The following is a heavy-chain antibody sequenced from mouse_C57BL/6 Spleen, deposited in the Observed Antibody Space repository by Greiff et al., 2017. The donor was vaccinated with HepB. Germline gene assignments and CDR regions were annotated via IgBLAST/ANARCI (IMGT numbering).Heavy chain of an antibody. D-gene: IGHD1-1*01. V-gene: IGHV5-17*01. J-gene: IGHJ3*01. CDR3: ARGGYYYGSSYEAWFAY. CDR2: ISSGSSTI. Sequence: DVKLVESGGGLVKPGGSLKLSCAASGFTFSDYGMHWVRQAPEKGLEWVAYISSGSSTIYYADTVKGRFTISRDNAKNTLFLQMTSLRSEDTAMYYCARGGYYYGSSYEAWFAYWGQGTLVTVSA. CDR1: GFTFSDYG.